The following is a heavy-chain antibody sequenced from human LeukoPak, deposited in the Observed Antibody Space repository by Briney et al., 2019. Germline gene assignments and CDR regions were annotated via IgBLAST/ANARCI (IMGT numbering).Heavy chain of an antibody. D-gene: IGHD2-15*01. J-gene: IGHJ4*02. CDR1: GGSISSSSYY. CDR3: ARPVRCSATTCTGPFDS. CDR2: IYYSGRT. Sequence: SETLSLTCTVSGGSISSSSYYWGWIRQPPGKGLEWIGTIYYSGRTSYNPSLKSRVTILVDTSKNQFSLRLTSVTAADTAVYYCARPVRCSATTCTGPFDSWGQGTLVTVSS. V-gene: IGHV4-39*07.